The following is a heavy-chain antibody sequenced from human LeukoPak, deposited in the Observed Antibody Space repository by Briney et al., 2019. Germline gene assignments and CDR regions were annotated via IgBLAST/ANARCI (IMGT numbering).Heavy chain of an antibody. Sequence: ASVKVSCKASGYTFTSYDVNWVRQATGQGLEWMGWMSPNSGNTGLAQKFQGRVTLTRDTSLSTAYMELSNLRSDDTAVYYCARDEVVAAPNYFGMVVWGQGTTVSVSS. CDR3: ARDEVVAAPNYFGMVV. V-gene: IGHV1-8*01. CDR2: MSPNSGNT. D-gene: IGHD2-15*01. J-gene: IGHJ6*02. CDR1: GYTFTSYD.